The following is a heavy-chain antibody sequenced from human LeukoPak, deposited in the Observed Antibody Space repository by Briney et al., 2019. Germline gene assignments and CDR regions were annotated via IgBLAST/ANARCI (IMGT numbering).Heavy chain of an antibody. D-gene: IGHD6-19*01. CDR1: GGTFSSYA. V-gene: IGHV1-69*13. J-gene: IGHJ4*02. Sequence: SVKVSCKASGGTFSSYAISWVRQAPAQGLELMGGVILIFGTANYAQKFQGRVTITADESTSTAYMELSSLRSEDTAVYYYASPGIAVADNGYWGQGTLVTVSS. CDR3: ASPGIAVADNGY. CDR2: VILIFGTA.